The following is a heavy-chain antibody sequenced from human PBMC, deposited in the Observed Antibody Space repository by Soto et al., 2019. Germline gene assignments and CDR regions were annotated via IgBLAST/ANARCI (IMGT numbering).Heavy chain of an antibody. Sequence: EVQLLESGGGFVQPGGSLRLSCAASGFTFSSYGMSWVRQAPGKGLEWVSGISGSGGSTYYADSVKGRFTISRDNSKNTLYLQMNSLRAEDTAVYYCAKETVVVPDVIDSWGQGTLVTVSS. V-gene: IGHV3-23*01. CDR2: ISGSGGST. J-gene: IGHJ4*02. D-gene: IGHD2-2*01. CDR3: AKETVVVPDVIDS. CDR1: GFTFSSYG.